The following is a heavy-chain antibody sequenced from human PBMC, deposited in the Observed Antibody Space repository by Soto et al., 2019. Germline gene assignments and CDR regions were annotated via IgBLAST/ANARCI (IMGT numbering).Heavy chain of an antibody. CDR1: GFTFSNAW. J-gene: IGHJ4*02. V-gene: IGHV3-15*01. Sequence: GGSLRLSCAASGFTFSNAWMIWVRQAPGKGLEWVGRIKIKTDGGTTDYAAPVKGRFTISRDDSKNTLYLQMNSLKTEDTAVYYCTTDLLPDFDYWGQGTLVTVSS. CDR2: IKIKTDGGTT. CDR3: TTDLLPDFDY. D-gene: IGHD2-21*01.